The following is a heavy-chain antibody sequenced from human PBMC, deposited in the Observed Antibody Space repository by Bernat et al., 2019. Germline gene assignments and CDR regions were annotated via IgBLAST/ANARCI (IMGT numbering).Heavy chain of an antibody. CDR3: VKDTDY. CDR2: IKQDGTEI. J-gene: IGHJ4*02. Sequence: EVQLVEPGGGLVQPGGSLTLSCAASGFTFRSSWMRWIRQAPGKGLEWVANIKQDGTEIYYVDAVKGRFTISRDNAKNSLYLQMNSLRAEDTAVYYCVKDTDYWGQGTLVTVSS. V-gene: IGHV3-7*03. CDR1: GFTFRSSW.